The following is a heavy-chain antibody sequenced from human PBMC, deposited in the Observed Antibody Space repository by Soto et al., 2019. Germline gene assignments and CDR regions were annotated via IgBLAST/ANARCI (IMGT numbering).Heavy chain of an antibody. D-gene: IGHD2-2*01. CDR1: GYSFTSYW. CDR3: ARQGILTYAEDGLDY. CDR2: IDPSDSYT. V-gene: IGHV5-10-1*01. Sequence: PGESLKISCKGSGYSFTSYWISWVRQMPGKGLEWMGRIDPSDSYTNYSPSFQGHVTISAVKSISTAYLQWSSLKASDTAMYYCARQGILTYAEDGLDYWGQGTLVTVSS. J-gene: IGHJ4*02.